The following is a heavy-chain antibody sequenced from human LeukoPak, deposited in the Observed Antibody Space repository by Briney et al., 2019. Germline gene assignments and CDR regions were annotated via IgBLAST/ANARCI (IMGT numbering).Heavy chain of an antibody. J-gene: IGHJ4*02. V-gene: IGHV4-59*01. CDR2: IDYTGNT. Sequence: SETLSLTCTVSGGSIGTYYWTWIRQPPGQGLERIGYIDYTGNTDYNPSLQSRVTMSVDTSKNRFSLKLNSVTAADTALYYCARGGAPDNWGQGTLVTVSS. CDR3: ARGGAPDN. CDR1: GGSIGTYY. D-gene: IGHD1-26*01.